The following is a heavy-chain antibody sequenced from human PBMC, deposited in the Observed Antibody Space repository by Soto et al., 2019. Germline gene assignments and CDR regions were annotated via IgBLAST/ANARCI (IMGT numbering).Heavy chain of an antibody. CDR1: GGSINSGDYY. J-gene: IGHJ4*02. CDR2: IYYSGST. V-gene: IGHV4-30-4*01. CDR3: ARWRVAWYYFDY. Sequence: SETLSLTCTVSGGSINSGDYYWSWIRQPPGKGLEWIGYIYYSGSTYYNPSLKSRVTISVDTSKNQFSLKLSSVTAADTAVYYCARWRVAWYYFDYWGQGTLVTVSS. D-gene: IGHD3-9*01.